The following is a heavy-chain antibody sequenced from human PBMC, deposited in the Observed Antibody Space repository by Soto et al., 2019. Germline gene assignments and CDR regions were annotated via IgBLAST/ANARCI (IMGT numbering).Heavy chain of an antibody. Sequence: EVQLVESGGGLVQPGGSLTLSCAASGFAFSDYGMRWVRQAPGKGLECISFICGTTIYYADSVRGRFTISRDNAKHSLSLQMNNPRAEDTAVYYWARDRGSIATVDTMRGYSGQGVLVTVSS. V-gene: IGHV3-48*01. D-gene: IGHD5-12*01. CDR2: ICGTTI. CDR1: GFAFSDYG. J-gene: IGHJ4*02. CDR3: ARDRGSIATVDTMRGY.